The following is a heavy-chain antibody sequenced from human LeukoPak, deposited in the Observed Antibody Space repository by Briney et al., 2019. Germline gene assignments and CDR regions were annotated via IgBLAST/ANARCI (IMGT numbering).Heavy chain of an antibody. D-gene: IGHD2-8*01. CDR2: MNPNSGNT. V-gene: IGHV1-8*01. J-gene: IGHJ5*02. CDR1: GYTFTSYD. Sequence: ASVKVSCKASGYTFTSYDINWVRQATGQGLEWMGWMNPNSGNTGYAQKFQGRVTMTRNTSISTADMELSSLRSEDTAVYYCARAYCTNGVGYTAWCDPWGQGTLVTVSS. CDR3: ARAYCTNGVGYTAWCDP.